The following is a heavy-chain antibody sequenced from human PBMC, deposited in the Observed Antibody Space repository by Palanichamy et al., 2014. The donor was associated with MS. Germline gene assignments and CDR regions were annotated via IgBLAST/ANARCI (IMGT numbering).Heavy chain of an antibody. CDR3: ARDPGGDSNDHDAFDI. V-gene: IGHV3-53*01. CDR2: TYITGTT. J-gene: IGHJ3*02. CDR1: GFTVSTNY. D-gene: IGHD3-22*01. Sequence: EVQLVESGGGLIQPGGSLRLSCAASGFTVSTNYMTWVRQAPGKGLEWVSVTYITGTTYYADSVKGRFTVSRDSSKNTLYLQMNSLRVEDTATYYCARDPGGDSNDHDAFDIWGQGTIVTVSS.